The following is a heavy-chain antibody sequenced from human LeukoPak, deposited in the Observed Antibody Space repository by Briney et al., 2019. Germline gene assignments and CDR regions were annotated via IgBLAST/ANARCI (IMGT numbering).Heavy chain of an antibody. CDR1: GFTFSSYA. J-gene: IGHJ4*02. Sequence: GRSLRLSCAASGFTFSSYAMHWVRQAPGKGLEWVAVISYDGSNKYYADSVKGRFTISRDNSKNTLYLQMNSLRAEDTAVYYCARGKKYYYGSAGYWGQGTLVTISS. CDR3: ARGKKYYYGSAGY. CDR2: ISYDGSNK. V-gene: IGHV3-30-3*01. D-gene: IGHD3-10*01.